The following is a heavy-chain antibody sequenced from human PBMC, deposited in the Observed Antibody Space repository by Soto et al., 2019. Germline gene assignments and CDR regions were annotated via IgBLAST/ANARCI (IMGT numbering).Heavy chain of an antibody. V-gene: IGHV4-39*01. J-gene: IGHJ4*02. D-gene: IGHD6-19*01. CDR2: INHSGRT. CDR1: GGSISSSSYY. Sequence: QLQLQESGPGLVKPSETLSLTCTVSGGSISSSSYYWGWIRQPPGKGLECIGSINHSGRTYYNPSLKSRVTISVDPYKNQVSLKLNSVPGADTAVYYCASEAGWQNYFGYWGQGILGTVSS. CDR3: ASEAGWQNYFGY.